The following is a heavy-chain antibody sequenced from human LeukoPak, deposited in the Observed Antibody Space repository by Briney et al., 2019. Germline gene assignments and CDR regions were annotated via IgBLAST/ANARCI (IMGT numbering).Heavy chain of an antibody. V-gene: IGHV3-20*01. Sequence: GGSLRLSCAASGFTFSDYYMSWVRQAPGKGPEWVSGINWNGGSTGYADSVKGRFTISRDNAKNSLYLQMNCLRAEDTALYHCARDLRGYYDSSRGPHWFDPWGQGTLVTVSS. CDR2: INWNGGST. CDR1: GFTFSDYY. D-gene: IGHD3-22*01. J-gene: IGHJ5*02. CDR3: ARDLRGYYDSSRGPHWFDP.